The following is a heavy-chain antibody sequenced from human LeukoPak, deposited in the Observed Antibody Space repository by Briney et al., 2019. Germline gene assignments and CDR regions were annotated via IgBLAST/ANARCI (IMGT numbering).Heavy chain of an antibody. V-gene: IGHV3-9*01. J-gene: IGHJ4*02. CDR2: ISWNSGSI. CDR3: AKDGRYSSSWRFFDY. Sequence: GGSLRLSCAASGFTFDDYAMHWVRQAPRKGLEWVSGISWNSGSIGYADSVKGRFTISRDNAKNSLYLQMNSLRAEDTALYYCAKDGRYSSSWRFFDYWGQGTLVTVSS. CDR1: GFTFDDYA. D-gene: IGHD6-13*01.